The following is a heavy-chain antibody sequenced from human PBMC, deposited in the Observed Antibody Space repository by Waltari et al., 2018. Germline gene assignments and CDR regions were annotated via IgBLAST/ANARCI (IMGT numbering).Heavy chain of an antibody. Sequence: QLRLQESGPGLVKPSETLSVTCIVSGGSLRDESSYWGWLRQSPEKGLEWIGHISYSGTTFYNPSLMGRVTLSVDTLKNQFSLEMTSLTAADTAVYYCARGGVNYNNWFDPWGQGTPVTVSS. D-gene: IGHD3-9*01. J-gene: IGHJ5*02. V-gene: IGHV4-39*01. CDR3: ARGGVNYNNWFDP. CDR2: ISYSGTT. CDR1: GGSLRDESSY.